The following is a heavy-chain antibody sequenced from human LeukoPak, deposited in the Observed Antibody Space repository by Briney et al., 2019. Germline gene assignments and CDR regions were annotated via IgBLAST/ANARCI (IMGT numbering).Heavy chain of an antibody. V-gene: IGHV4-34*01. CDR2: INHSGST. CDR3: ARLITLRPRIYFYYYMDV. CDR1: GGSFSGYF. D-gene: IGHD1-14*01. J-gene: IGHJ6*03. Sequence: SETLSLTCAVYGGSFSGYFWSWIRQPPGKGLEGIGEINHSGSTNYNPSLKSRVTISIDTSKNQFSLKLSSVTAADTAVYYCARLITLRPRIYFYYYMDVWGKGTTVTVSS.